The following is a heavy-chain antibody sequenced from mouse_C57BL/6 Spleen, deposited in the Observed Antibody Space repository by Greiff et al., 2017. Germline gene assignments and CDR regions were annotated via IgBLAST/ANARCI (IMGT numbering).Heavy chain of an antibody. CDR3: AKGGYSFDD. Sequence: VHLVESGPGLVAPSQSLSITCTVSGFSLTSYGVSWVRQPPGKGLEWLGVIWGDGSTNYHSALIYRLSISKDNSKSQVFLKLNSLQTDGAAAYYWAKGGYSFDDGGQGTTLTVSS. CDR2: IWGDGST. V-gene: IGHV2-3*01. CDR1: GFSLTSYG. J-gene: IGHJ2*01.